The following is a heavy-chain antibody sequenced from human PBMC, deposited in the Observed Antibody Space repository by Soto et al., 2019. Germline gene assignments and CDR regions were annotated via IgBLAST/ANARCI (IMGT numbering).Heavy chain of an antibody. CDR3: ARDPGLPVAFNWFDT. CDR2: INTSGGSA. Sequence: QVHLVQSGAEVKKPGASVKLSCKASGYSFTKYYLHWVRQAPGQGLEWMGIINTSGGSASYAPKCQGRVTMTRDTSTTTVYMELSSLRSEDTAVYYCARDPGLPVAFNWFDTWGQGTRVTVSA. CDR1: GYSFTKYY. V-gene: IGHV1-46*01. J-gene: IGHJ5*02.